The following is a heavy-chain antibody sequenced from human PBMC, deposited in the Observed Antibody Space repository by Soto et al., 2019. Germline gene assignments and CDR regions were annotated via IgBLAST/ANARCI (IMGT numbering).Heavy chain of an antibody. Sequence: QVQLVQSGAEVKKPGASVKVSCKTSGFSFTNYAMHWVRQAPGQRPEWMGWINAGDDNPKYSQRFQGRVTITRDTSASTAYMELTSLRSTDTAVYYCARDLVPGIAVAGTLHHWGQGTLVTVSS. V-gene: IGHV1-3*01. CDR3: ARDLVPGIAVAGTLHH. J-gene: IGHJ1*01. CDR2: INAGDDNP. D-gene: IGHD6-19*01. CDR1: GFSFTNYA.